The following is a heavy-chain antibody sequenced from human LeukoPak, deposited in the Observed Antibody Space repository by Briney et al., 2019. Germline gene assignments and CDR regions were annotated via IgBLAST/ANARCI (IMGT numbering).Heavy chain of an antibody. CDR2: ISGSGGST. CDR1: GFTFSSYA. V-gene: IGHV3-23*01. Sequence: GGSLRLSCAASGFTFSSYAMSWIRQAPGKGLEGVSAISGSGGSTYYADSVKGRFTISRDNSKNTLYLQMNSLRAEDTAVYYCAKDGDIVVVPAAMEEYFQHWGQGTLVTVSS. CDR3: AKDGDIVVVPAAMEEYFQH. D-gene: IGHD2-2*01. J-gene: IGHJ1*01.